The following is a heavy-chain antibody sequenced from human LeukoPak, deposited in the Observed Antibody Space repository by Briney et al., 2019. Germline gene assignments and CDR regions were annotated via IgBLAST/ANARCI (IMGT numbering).Heavy chain of an antibody. CDR2: IYYSGST. CDR3: ARSWLGESGDFDY. Sequence: SETLSLTCAVSGYSISSNNWWAWIRQPPGKGLERIGYIYYSGSTNYNPSLKSRVTISVDTSKNQFSLKLSSVTAADTAVYYCARSWLGESGDFDYWGQGTLVTVSS. D-gene: IGHD3-10*01. V-gene: IGHV4-28*01. CDR1: GYSISSNNW. J-gene: IGHJ4*02.